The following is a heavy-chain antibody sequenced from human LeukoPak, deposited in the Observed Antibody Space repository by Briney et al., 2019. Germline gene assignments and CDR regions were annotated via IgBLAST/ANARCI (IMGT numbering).Heavy chain of an antibody. J-gene: IGHJ4*02. CDR1: GGSISSSSYY. CDR2: IYYSGST. D-gene: IGHD3-9*01. V-gene: IGHV4-39*01. CDR3: ARPYYDILTGYAYYFDY. Sequence: SETLSLTCTVSGGSISSSSYYWGWIRQPPGKGLEWIGSIYYSGSTSYNPSLKSRVTMSVDTSKNQFSLKLSSVTAADTAVYYCARPYYDILTGYAYYFDYWGQGTLVTVSS.